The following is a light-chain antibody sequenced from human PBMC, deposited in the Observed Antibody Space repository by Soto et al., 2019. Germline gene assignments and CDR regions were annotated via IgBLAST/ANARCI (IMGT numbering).Light chain of an antibody. CDR2: DVS. V-gene: IGLV2-14*01. J-gene: IGLJ1*01. Sequence: QSVLTQPASVSGSPGQSITICCTGSSSDVGGYNYVSWYQQHPGKAPKLMIYDVSNRPSGVSNRFSGSKSGNTASLTISGLQAEDEADYYCSSYTSSSTLLYVFGTGTKVTV. CDR3: SSYTSSSTLLYV. CDR1: SSDVGGYNY.